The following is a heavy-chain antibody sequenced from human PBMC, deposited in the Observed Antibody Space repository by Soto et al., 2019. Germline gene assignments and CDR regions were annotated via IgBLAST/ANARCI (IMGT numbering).Heavy chain of an antibody. Sequence: QVQLVQSGAEVKKPGASVKVSCKASGYTFTSYGITWVRQAPGQGLEWLGWINGYNGNTNYAQKLQGRVTMTTDTFTSTGYMELRSLRSDDTGVYYCARMGDVPYYYYGMDVWGQGTTVTVSS. D-gene: IGHD3-16*01. CDR2: INGYNGNT. CDR1: GYTFTSYG. J-gene: IGHJ6*02. V-gene: IGHV1-18*01. CDR3: ARMGDVPYYYYGMDV.